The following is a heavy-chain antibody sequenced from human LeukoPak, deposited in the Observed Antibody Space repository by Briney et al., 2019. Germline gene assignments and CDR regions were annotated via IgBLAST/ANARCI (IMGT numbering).Heavy chain of an antibody. CDR3: VSWRDSGDKNS. CDR2: IKQDGSQK. J-gene: IGHJ5*02. CDR1: GFTFSSSW. V-gene: IGHV3-7*01. Sequence: GGSLRLSCAAPGFTFSSSWMSWVRQAPEKGLEWVAHIKQDGSQKYYVDSVRGRFTISRDNTKNSVYLQMNSLRAEDTAVYYCVSWRDSGDKNSWGQGTLVTVSS. D-gene: IGHD4-23*01.